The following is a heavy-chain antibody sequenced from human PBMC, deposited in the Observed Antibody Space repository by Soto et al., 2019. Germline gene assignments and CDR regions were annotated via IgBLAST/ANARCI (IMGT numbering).Heavy chain of an antibody. Sequence: ASVKVSCKASGYTFTSYAMHWVRQAPGQRLEWMGWINAGNGNTKYSQKFQGRVTITRDTSASTAYMELSSLRSEDTAVYYCARAAELNSSPFNWFDPWGQGTLVTVSS. CDR2: INAGNGNT. V-gene: IGHV1-3*01. J-gene: IGHJ5*02. CDR1: GYTFTSYA. CDR3: ARAAELNSSPFNWFDP. D-gene: IGHD6-13*01.